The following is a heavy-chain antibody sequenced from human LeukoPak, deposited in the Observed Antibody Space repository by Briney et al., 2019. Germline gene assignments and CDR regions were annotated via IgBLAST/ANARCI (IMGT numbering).Heavy chain of an antibody. V-gene: IGHV3-74*01. CDR3: ARERAARLCDY. J-gene: IGHJ4*02. D-gene: IGHD6-6*01. CDR2: INTDGSST. CDR1: GFTFSNYW. Sequence: GGSLRLSCAASGFTFSNYWMHWVRQGPGKGLVWVSRINTDGSSTTYADSAKGRFTISRDNAKNTLYLQMNSLRAEDTAVYYCARERAARLCDYWGQGTLVTVSS.